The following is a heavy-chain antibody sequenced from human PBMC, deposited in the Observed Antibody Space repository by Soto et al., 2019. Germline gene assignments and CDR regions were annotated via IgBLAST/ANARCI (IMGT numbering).Heavy chain of an antibody. D-gene: IGHD6-13*01. CDR2: VNNDGTDT. CDR3: ARGGLQHALDV. Sequence: EVQLVESGGGLVQPGGSLRLSCAASGFTFSNYWMYWVRQAPGKGLVWVSRVNNDGTDTTHADSVKGRFTISRDNAENTLYLQMNSLRAKDTAVYYCARGGLQHALDVWGQGSTVTVSS. CDR1: GFTFSNYW. V-gene: IGHV3-74*03. J-gene: IGHJ6*02.